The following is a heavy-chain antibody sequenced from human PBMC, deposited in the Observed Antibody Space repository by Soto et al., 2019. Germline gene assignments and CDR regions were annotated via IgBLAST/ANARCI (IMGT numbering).Heavy chain of an antibody. CDR3: ARGEDIVVWVAAESPSYYYGIDV. V-gene: IGHV1-69*06. CDR2: IIPIFGTA. CDR1: GGTFSSYA. D-gene: IGHD2-15*01. J-gene: IGHJ6*02. Sequence: QVQLVQSGAEVKKPGSSVKVSCKASGGTFSSYAISWVRQAPGQGLEWMGGIIPIFGTANYAQKFQGRVTIPADKSTSTAYREQSSLRAEDTAVYYCARGEDIVVWVAAESPSYYYGIDVWGQGTTVTVSS.